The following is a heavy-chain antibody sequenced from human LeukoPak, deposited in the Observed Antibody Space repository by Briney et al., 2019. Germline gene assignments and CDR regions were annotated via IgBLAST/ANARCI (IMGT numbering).Heavy chain of an antibody. Sequence: ASVKVSCEASGYTFTGCYMHWVRQAPGQGLEWMGWINPNSGGTNYAQKFQGRVTVTRDTSISTAYMELSRLRSDDTAAYYCARDRYYYDPDAFDIWGQGTMVTVSS. CDR3: ARDRYYYDPDAFDI. CDR1: GYTFTGCY. D-gene: IGHD3-22*01. CDR2: INPNSGGT. V-gene: IGHV1-2*02. J-gene: IGHJ3*02.